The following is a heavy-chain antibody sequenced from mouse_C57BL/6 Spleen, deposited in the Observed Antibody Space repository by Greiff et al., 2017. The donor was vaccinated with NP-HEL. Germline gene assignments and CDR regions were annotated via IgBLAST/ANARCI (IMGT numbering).Heavy chain of an antibody. V-gene: IGHV2-2*01. CDR3: SRECATDHFDY. Sequence: VQLQQSGPGLVQPSQSLSISCTASGFTLTSYCVHWVRQSPGQGLEWLGVIWTGGGTAYNTAFISRPSISKDNSKSQVYVKMNSLQADDTAIYYCSRECATDHFDYWGQGTTLTVSS. D-gene: IGHD1-1*01. J-gene: IGHJ2*01. CDR2: IWTGGGT. CDR1: GFTLTSYC.